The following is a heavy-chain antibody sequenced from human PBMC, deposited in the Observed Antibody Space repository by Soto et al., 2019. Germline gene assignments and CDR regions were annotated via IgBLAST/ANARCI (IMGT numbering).Heavy chain of an antibody. CDR3: ARHKWGVKIWLDY. D-gene: IGHD3-10*01. CDR1: GGSISSYY. Sequence: SETLSLTCTVSGGSISSYYWSWIRQPPGKGLEWIGYIYYSGSTNYNPSLKSRVTISVDTSKNQFSLKLSSVTAADTAVYYCARHKWGVKIWLDYWGQGTLVTVSS. J-gene: IGHJ4*02. V-gene: IGHV4-59*08. CDR2: IYYSGST.